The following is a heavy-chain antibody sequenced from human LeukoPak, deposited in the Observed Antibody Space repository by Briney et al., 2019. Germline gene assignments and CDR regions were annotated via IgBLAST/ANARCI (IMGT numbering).Heavy chain of an antibody. CDR3: ARDGMEYYYMDV. J-gene: IGHJ6*03. V-gene: IGHV3-7*01. CDR2: IKQDGSEK. D-gene: IGHD1-26*01. CDR1: GFTFSSYW. Sequence: PGGSLRLSCAASGFTFSSYWMSWVRQAPGKGLEWVANIKQDGSEKYYVDSVKGRFTISRDNAKNTLYLQINSLRAEDTAVYYCARDGMEYYYMDVWGKGTTVTISS.